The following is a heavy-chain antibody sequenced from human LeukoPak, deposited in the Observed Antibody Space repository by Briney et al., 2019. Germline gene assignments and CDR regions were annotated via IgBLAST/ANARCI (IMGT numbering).Heavy chain of an antibody. J-gene: IGHJ5*02. Sequence: PSETLSLTCTVSGGSISSSSYYWGWIRQPPGKGLEWIGEINHSGSTNYNPSLKSRVTISVDTSKNQFSLKLSSVTAADTAVYYCAGKNRARPLFSIAAAGPGWFDPWGQGTLVSVSS. D-gene: IGHD6-13*01. V-gene: IGHV4-39*07. CDR2: INHSGST. CDR3: AGKNRARPLFSIAAAGPGWFDP. CDR1: GGSISSSSYY.